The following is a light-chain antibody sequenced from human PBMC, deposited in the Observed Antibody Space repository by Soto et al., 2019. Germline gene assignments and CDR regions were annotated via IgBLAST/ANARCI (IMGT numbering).Light chain of an antibody. CDR2: GAS. J-gene: IGKJ1*01. V-gene: IGKV3-20*01. CDR3: QQSDDSPWT. Sequence: PGERATLSCRASQSVSSNYLAWYQQIPGQAPRLLIYGASSRATGIPDRFSGSGSGTDFTLTISRVEPEDFAVYYCQQSDDSPWTFGQGTKVEIQ. CDR1: QSVSSNY.